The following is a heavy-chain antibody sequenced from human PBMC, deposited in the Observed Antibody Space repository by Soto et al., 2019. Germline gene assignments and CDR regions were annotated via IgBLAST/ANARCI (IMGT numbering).Heavy chain of an antibody. J-gene: IGHJ4*02. CDR1: GFTFSSYA. Sequence: GGSLRLSCAASGFTFSSYAMHWVRQAPGKGLEWVAVISYDGSNKYYADSVKGRFTISRDNSKNTLYLQMNSLRAEDTAVYYCARDGGLDSSGWDSRHSRGFGYWGQGTLVTVSS. V-gene: IGHV3-30-3*01. CDR2: ISYDGSNK. D-gene: IGHD6-19*01. CDR3: ARDGGLDSSGWDSRHSRGFGY.